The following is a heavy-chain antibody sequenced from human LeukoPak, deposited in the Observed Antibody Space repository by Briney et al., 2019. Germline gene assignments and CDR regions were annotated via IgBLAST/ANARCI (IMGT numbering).Heavy chain of an antibody. D-gene: IGHD4-23*01. Sequence: GGSLRLSCVASGFTVSRNYMCWVRQAPGKGLEWVSVIYGGGSTYYADSVKGRFTISRDNSKNTLYLQMSSLRVEDTAVYYCAPGGNEAFDIWGQGTMVTVSS. CDR1: GFTVSRNY. CDR3: APGGNEAFDI. CDR2: IYGGGST. V-gene: IGHV3-53*01. J-gene: IGHJ3*02.